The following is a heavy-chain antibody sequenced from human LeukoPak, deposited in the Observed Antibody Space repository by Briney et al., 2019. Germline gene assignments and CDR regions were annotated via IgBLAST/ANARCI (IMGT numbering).Heavy chain of an antibody. J-gene: IGHJ5*02. Sequence: SETLSLTCTVSGGSISSYYWSWIRQPPGKGLEWIGYIYYSGSTNYNPSLKSRVTISVDTSKNQFSLKLSSVTAADTAVYYYARTKVRGVITKDDYNWFDPWGQGTLVTVSS. CDR3: ARTKVRGVITKDDYNWFDP. V-gene: IGHV4-59*08. D-gene: IGHD3-10*01. CDR2: IYYSGST. CDR1: GGSISSYY.